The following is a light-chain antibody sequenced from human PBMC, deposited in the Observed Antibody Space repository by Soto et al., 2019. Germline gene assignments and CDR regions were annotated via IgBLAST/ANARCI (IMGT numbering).Light chain of an antibody. CDR3: QTWGTGPWV. Sequence: QLVLTQSPSASASLGASVKLTCTLSSGHSSYAIAWHQQQPEKGPRSLMKLNSDGSHSKGDGIPDRFSGSSSGAERYLTISRLQSEDEADYYCQTWGTGPWVFGGGTKVTVL. CDR1: SGHSSYA. V-gene: IGLV4-69*01. J-gene: IGLJ3*02. CDR2: LNSDGSH.